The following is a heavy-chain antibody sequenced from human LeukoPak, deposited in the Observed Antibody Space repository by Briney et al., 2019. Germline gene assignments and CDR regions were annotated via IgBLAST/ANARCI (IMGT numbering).Heavy chain of an antibody. CDR3: ARGSSIAAAGTDDY. Sequence: SETLSLTCAVYGGSFSGYYWSWIRXPPGKXLEWIGEINHSGSTNYNPSLKSRVTISVDTSKNQFSLKLSSVTAADTAVYYCARGSSIAAAGTDDYWGQGILVTVSS. V-gene: IGHV4-34*01. CDR1: GGSFSGYY. D-gene: IGHD6-13*01. J-gene: IGHJ4*02. CDR2: INHSGST.